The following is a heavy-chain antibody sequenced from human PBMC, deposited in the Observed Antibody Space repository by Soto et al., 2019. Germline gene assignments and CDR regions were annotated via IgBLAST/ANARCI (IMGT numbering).Heavy chain of an antibody. J-gene: IGHJ4*02. V-gene: IGHV4-59*01. CDR2: IYYSGST. CDR3: ARYMGGYLNYFDY. D-gene: IGHD3-22*01. CDR1: GGSISSYY. Sequence: QVQLQESGPGLVKPSETLSLTCTVSGGSISSYYWSWIRQPPGKGLEWIGYIYYSGSTNYNPSLKSRVTISVDTSKNQFSLKLSSVTAADTAVYYCARYMGGYLNYFDYWGQGTLVTVSS.